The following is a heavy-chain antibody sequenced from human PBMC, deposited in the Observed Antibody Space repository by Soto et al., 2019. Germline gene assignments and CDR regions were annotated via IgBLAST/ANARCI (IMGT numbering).Heavy chain of an antibody. CDR2: IWYDGSNK. J-gene: IGHJ6*01. CDR3: ARSSAVPAAILYYYYGMDV. CDR1: GFTFSSYG. Sequence: QVQLVESGGGVVQPGRSLRLSCAASGFTFSSYGMHWVRQAPGKGLEWVAVIWYDGSNKYYADSVKGRFTISRDNSKNTLYLQMNSLRAEDTTVYYCARSSAVPAAILYYYYGMDVW. V-gene: IGHV3-33*01. D-gene: IGHD2-2*01.